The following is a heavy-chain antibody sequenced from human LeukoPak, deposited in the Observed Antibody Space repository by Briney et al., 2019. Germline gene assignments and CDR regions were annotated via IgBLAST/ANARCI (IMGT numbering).Heavy chain of an antibody. V-gene: IGHV4-4*02. CDR3: ATSRDGYNKFDY. Sequence: SETLFLTCAVSGGSISSSNWWSWVRQPPGKGLEWIGEIYHNGNTNYNPSLKSRVTISVDKSKNQFSLKLRSVTAADTAVYYCATSRDGYNKFDYWGQGTLVTVSS. J-gene: IGHJ4*02. CDR2: IYHNGNT. CDR1: GGSISSSNW. D-gene: IGHD5-24*01.